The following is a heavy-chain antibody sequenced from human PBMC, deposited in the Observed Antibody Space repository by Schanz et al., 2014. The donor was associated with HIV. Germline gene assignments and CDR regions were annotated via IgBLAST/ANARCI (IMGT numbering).Heavy chain of an antibody. D-gene: IGHD6-19*01. CDR1: GGTFRSNA. CDR3: AGTGYSSGWPS. V-gene: IGHV1-69*01. Sequence: QVQLVQSGAEVKKTGSSVKVSCKASGGTFRSNAITWVRQAPGQGLEWIGHFNVMLSKINSAQKFQGRVTITADESTSTAYMELSSLRSEDTAVYYCAGTGYSSGWPSWGQGTLVTVSS. J-gene: IGHJ5*02. CDR2: FNVMLSKI.